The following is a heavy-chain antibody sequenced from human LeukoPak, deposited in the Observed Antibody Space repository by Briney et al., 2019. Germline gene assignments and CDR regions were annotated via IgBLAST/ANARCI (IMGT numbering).Heavy chain of an antibody. CDR2: IVVGSGNT. V-gene: IGHV1-58*02. D-gene: IGHD6-13*01. J-gene: IGHJ3*02. CDR1: GFTFTSSA. Sequence: GASVKVSCKASGFTFTSSAMQWVRQARGQRLEWIGWIVVGSGNTNYAQKFQERVTITRDMSTSTAYMELSSLRSEDTAVYYCAARQYSSSWFRLVGDAFDIWGQGTMVTVSS. CDR3: AARQYSSSWFRLVGDAFDI.